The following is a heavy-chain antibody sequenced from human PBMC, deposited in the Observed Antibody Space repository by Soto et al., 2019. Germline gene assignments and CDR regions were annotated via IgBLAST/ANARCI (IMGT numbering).Heavy chain of an antibody. D-gene: IGHD5-18*01. CDR3: AKDATRIQLWRTQPGGVDY. CDR2: ISGSGGST. Sequence: EVQLLESGGGLVQPGGSLRLSCAASGFTFSSYAMSWVRQAPGKGLEWVSAISGSGGSTYYADSVKGRFTISRDNSKNTLYLKMNSLRAEDTAVYYCAKDATRIQLWRTQPGGVDYWGQGPLVTVSS. CDR1: GFTFSSYA. V-gene: IGHV3-23*01. J-gene: IGHJ4*02.